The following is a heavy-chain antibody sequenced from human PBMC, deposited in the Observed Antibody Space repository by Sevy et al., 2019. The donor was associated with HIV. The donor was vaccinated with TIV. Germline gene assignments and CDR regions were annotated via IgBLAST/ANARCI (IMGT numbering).Heavy chain of an antibody. CDR3: ARAAYGDYVYHY. D-gene: IGHD4-17*01. Sequence: SETLSLTCTVSGGSISSSSYYWGWIRQHPGKGLEWIGNISYSGSTYYNPSLKSRVTISVDTSKNQFSLKLSSVTAADTAVYYCARAAYGDYVYHYWGQGTLVTVS. CDR1: GGSISSSSYY. CDR2: ISYSGST. J-gene: IGHJ4*02. V-gene: IGHV4-31*03.